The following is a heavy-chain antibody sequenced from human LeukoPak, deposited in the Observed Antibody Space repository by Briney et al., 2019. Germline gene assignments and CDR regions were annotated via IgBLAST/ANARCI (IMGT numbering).Heavy chain of an antibody. V-gene: IGHV4-59*01. D-gene: IGHD1-14*01. CDR2: IYYSGST. Sequence: SETLSLTCSVSGGSISTCYWSWVRQPPGKGLEWIGYIYYSGSTNYNPSLKSRVTISVDTSKNQFSLKLSSVTAADTAVYYCARSHSVPTTSDYWGQGTLVTVSS. J-gene: IGHJ4*02. CDR3: ARSHSVPTTSDY. CDR1: GGSISTCY.